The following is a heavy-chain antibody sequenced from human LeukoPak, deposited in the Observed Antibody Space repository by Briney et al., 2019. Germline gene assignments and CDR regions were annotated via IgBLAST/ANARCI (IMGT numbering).Heavy chain of an antibody. CDR2: IYTSGST. CDR1: GGSISSGSYY. D-gene: IGHD3-16*01. CDR3: TRGAGWLIDY. Sequence: SETLSLTCTVSGGSISSGSYYWSWIRQPAGKGLEWIGRIYTSGSTNYNPSLKSRVTISVDTSKNHFSLKLNSVTTADTAVYYCTRGAGWLIDYWGQGILVTVSS. V-gene: IGHV4-61*02. J-gene: IGHJ4*02.